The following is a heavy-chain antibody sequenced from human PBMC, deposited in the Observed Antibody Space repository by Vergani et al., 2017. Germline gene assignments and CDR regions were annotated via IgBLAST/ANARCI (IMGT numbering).Heavy chain of an antibody. D-gene: IGHD5-12*01. CDR1: GYSTRNGYY. CDR3: TRQPQEGASGPTSVPT. J-gene: IGHJ4*02. V-gene: IGHV4-38-2*01. Sequence: QVQLQESGPGPVEPLATPSLTRAVSGYSTRNGYYWGWIRQPPGKGLEGIGGIYHSGSTHYNPSLKSPFTISVDTSKNDLSLKATSVTAADTTVYYCTRQPQEGASGPTSVPTWGQGISVIVSS. CDR2: IYHSGST.